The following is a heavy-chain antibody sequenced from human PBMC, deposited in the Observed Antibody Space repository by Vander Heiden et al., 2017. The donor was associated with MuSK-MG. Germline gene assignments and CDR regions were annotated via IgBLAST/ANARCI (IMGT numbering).Heavy chain of an antibody. CDR2: INQDGSEQ. V-gene: IGHV3-7*01. Sequence: EVQLVESGGALVQYGGALRLSCAASGFTFRDDWMSWVGQAQGKGLEWVANINQDGSEQYYVDSVKGRLTISRDNAKDSLYLQMSGLRPEDTAVYFCARDREYSNTWDEFDYWGQGTLVTVSS. CDR3: ARDREYSNTWDEFDY. D-gene: IGHD5-12*01. CDR1: GFTFRDDW. J-gene: IGHJ4*02.